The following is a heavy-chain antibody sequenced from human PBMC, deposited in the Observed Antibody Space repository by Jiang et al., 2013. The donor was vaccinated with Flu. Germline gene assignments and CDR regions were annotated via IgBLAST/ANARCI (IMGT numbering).Heavy chain of an antibody. Sequence: GSGLVKPAETLSLTCTVSGASISSFYWSWIRQSPGKGLEWIGYIYYTGSTNYNPSLKSRVTISVDTSKNQFSLKLSSVTAADTAVYYCARHGLYYDSSGWDWGQGTLVTVSS. J-gene: IGHJ4*02. D-gene: IGHD3-22*01. V-gene: IGHV4-59*08. CDR3: ARHGLYYDSSGWD. CDR2: IYYTGST. CDR1: GASISSFY.